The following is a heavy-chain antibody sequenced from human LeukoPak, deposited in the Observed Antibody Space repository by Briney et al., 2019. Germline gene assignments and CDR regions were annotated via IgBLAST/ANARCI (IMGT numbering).Heavy chain of an antibody. V-gene: IGHV3-7*01. Sequence: GGSLRLSCAASGFTFSSYWMSWVRQAPGKGLEWVANIKQDGSEKYYVDSVKGRFTISRDNAKNSLYLQMNSLGAEDTAVYYCAREYYDILTGYFVPNDYWGQGTQVTASS. CDR1: GFTFSSYW. CDR2: IKQDGSEK. D-gene: IGHD3-9*01. CDR3: AREYYDILTGYFVPNDY. J-gene: IGHJ4*02.